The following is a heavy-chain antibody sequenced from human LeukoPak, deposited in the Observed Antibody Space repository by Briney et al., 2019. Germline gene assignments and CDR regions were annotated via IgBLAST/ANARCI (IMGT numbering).Heavy chain of an antibody. V-gene: IGHV3-30*18. CDR2: ISYDGSNK. CDR3: AKDRYDILTGYYGDRYYYYGMDV. CDR1: GFTFSSYG. J-gene: IGHJ6*04. Sequence: GRSLRLSCAASGFTFSSYGMHWVRQAPGKGLEWVAVISYDGSNKYYADSVKGRFTISRDNSRNTLYLQMNSLRAEDTAVYYCAKDRYDILTGYYGDRYYYYGMDVWGKGTTVTVSS. D-gene: IGHD3-9*01.